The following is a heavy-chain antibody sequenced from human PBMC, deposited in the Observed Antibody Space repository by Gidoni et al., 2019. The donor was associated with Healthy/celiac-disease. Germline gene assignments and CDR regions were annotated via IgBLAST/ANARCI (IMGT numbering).Heavy chain of an antibody. D-gene: IGHD6-19*01. CDR1: GGTFSSYA. CDR3: ARDQETRGSSGWHFDY. J-gene: IGHJ4*02. CDR2: IIPIFGIA. V-gene: IGHV1-69*04. Sequence: QVQLVQSGAEVKKPGSSVKVSCKASGGTFSSYAISWVRQAPGQGLEWMGRIIPIFGIANYAQKFQGRVTITADKSTSTAYMELSSLRSEDTAVYYCARDQETRGSSGWHFDYWGQGTLVTVSS.